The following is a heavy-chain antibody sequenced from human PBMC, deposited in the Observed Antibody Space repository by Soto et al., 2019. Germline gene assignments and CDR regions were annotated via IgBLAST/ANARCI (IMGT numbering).Heavy chain of an antibody. Sequence: QGQLVESGGGVVQPGRSLRLSCAASGLIFSSYGMHWVRQAPGKGLEWLAVISYDGTNKNYADSVKGRFTISRDNSKNALYLQMNCLRPDDTAVYYCAKDTYYHDSSGYYVFDYWGQGTLVTVSS. V-gene: IGHV3-30*18. D-gene: IGHD3-22*01. CDR2: ISYDGTNK. J-gene: IGHJ4*02. CDR1: GLIFSSYG. CDR3: AKDTYYHDSSGYYVFDY.